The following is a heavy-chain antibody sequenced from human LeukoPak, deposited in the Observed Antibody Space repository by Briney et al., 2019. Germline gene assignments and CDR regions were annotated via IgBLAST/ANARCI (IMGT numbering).Heavy chain of an antibody. CDR3: VTGFWRSGLYFNQ. D-gene: IGHD3-10*01. CDR1: GFAFSNAW. CDR2: IKTKTDGGTT. V-gene: IGHV3-15*01. J-gene: IGHJ4*02. Sequence: GGSLRLSCAASGFAFSNAWMRWGRQVPGKGLEWVCHIKTKTDGGTTDYTTYVKGRFTISRDDSENTLYLQMNSMKTEDTAVYYCVTGFWRSGLYFNQWGQGTLVTVSS.